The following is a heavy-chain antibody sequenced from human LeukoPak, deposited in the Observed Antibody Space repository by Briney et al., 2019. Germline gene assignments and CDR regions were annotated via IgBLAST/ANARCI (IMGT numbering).Heavy chain of an antibody. J-gene: IGHJ4*02. D-gene: IGHD3-10*01. V-gene: IGHV3-66*02. CDR1: GFTVSSNY. Sequence: GGSLRLSCAASGFTVSSNYMSWVRQAPGKGLEWVSVIYSGGSTYYADSVKGRFTISRDNSKNTLYLQMNSLRAEDTAVYYCAKGSMVSSDYYFDYWGQGTLVTVSS. CDR3: AKGSMVSSDYYFDY. CDR2: IYSGGST.